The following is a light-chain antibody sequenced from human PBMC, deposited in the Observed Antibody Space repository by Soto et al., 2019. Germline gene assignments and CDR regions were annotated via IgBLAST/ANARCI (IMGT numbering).Light chain of an antibody. J-gene: IGKJ1*01. CDR2: AAS. Sequence: DIQMTQSPSSLSASVGDRVTITCRASRGIYTHLDWYQQKPGNAPKLLIYAASTLQSGVPSRFSASGSGTDFILTTSALQSEDVGSYFCQTYDKAPWTFSPGTRV. CDR1: RGIYTH. CDR3: QTYDKAPWT. V-gene: IGKV1-27*01.